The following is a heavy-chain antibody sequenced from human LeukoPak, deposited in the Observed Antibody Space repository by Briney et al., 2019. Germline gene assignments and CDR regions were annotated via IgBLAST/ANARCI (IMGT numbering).Heavy chain of an antibody. CDR1: GFTFSSYS. D-gene: IGHD6-13*01. J-gene: IGHJ4*02. CDR3: ARVDPIAAAAAFDY. Sequence: GGSLRLSCAASGFTFSSYSMNWVRQAPGKGLEWVSYISSSSSTIYYADSVKGRFTISRDNAKNSLYLQMNSLRAEDTAVYYCARVDPIAAAAAFDYWGQGTLVTVSS. V-gene: IGHV3-48*01. CDR2: ISSSSSTI.